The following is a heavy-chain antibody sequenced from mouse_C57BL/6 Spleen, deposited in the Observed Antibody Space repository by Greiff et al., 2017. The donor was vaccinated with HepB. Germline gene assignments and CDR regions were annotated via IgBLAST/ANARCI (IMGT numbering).Heavy chain of an antibody. CDR1: GFTFSDYG. J-gene: IGHJ1*03. CDR3: ARLDGNYWYFDV. Sequence: EVKVEESGGGLVQPGGSLKLSCAASGFTFSDYGMAWVRQAPRKGPEWVAFISNLAYSIYYADTVTGRFTISRENAKNTLYLEMSSLRSEDTAMYYCARLDGNYWYFDVWGTGTTVTVSS. CDR2: ISNLAYSI. D-gene: IGHD2-1*01. V-gene: IGHV5-15*04.